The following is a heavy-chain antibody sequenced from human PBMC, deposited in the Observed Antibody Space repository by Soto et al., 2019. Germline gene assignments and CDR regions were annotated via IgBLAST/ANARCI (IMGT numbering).Heavy chain of an antibody. Sequence: LRLSCAASGFTFSSYGMHWVRQAPGKGLEWVAVISYDGSNKYYADSVKGRFTISRDNSKNTLYLQMNSLRAEDTAVYYCAKASGSYYGPFDYWGQGTLVTVSS. D-gene: IGHD1-26*01. CDR2: ISYDGSNK. CDR1: GFTFSSYG. V-gene: IGHV3-30*18. J-gene: IGHJ4*02. CDR3: AKASGSYYGPFDY.